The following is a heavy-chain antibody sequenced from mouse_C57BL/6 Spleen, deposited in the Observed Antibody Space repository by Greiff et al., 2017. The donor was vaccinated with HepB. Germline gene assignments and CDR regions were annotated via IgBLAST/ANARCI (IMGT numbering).Heavy chain of an antibody. CDR1: GYTFTDYE. CDR2: IDPETGGT. Sequence: QVQLKESGAELVRPGASVTLSCKASGYTFTDYEMHWVKQTPVHGLEWIGAIDPETGGTAYNQKFKGKAILTADKSSSTAYMELRSLTSEDSAVYYCTRSYYYGSRGYYFDYWGQGTTLTVSS. D-gene: IGHD1-1*01. V-gene: IGHV1-15*01. J-gene: IGHJ2*01. CDR3: TRSYYYGSRGYYFDY.